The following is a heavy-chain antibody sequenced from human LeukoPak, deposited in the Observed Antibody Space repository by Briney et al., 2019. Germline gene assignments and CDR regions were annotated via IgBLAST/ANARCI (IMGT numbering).Heavy chain of an antibody. J-gene: IGHJ5*02. D-gene: IGHD1-20*01. CDR1: GGTFSSYT. V-gene: IGHV1-69*02. Sequence: GVSVKVSCKASGGTFSSYTISWVRQAPGQGLEWMGRIIPILGIANYAQKFQGRVTITADKSTSTAYMELSSLRSEDTAVYYCALRITGTINWFDPWGQGTLVTVSS. CDR2: IIPILGIA. CDR3: ALRITGTINWFDP.